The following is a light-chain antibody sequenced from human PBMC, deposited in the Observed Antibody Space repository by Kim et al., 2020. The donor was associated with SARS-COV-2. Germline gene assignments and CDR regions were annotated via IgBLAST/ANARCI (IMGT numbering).Light chain of an antibody. J-gene: IGKJ5*01. CDR2: DAS. Sequence: DIQMTQSPSSLSASVGDRVTITCQASQDIATYLNWYQQKPGKPPKVVIYDASNLEKGVPSRFSGTGSGTHFTFTINSLQPEDIATYYCQQYDNPSITFGQGTRLEIK. CDR1: QDIATY. CDR3: QQYDNPSIT. V-gene: IGKV1-33*01.